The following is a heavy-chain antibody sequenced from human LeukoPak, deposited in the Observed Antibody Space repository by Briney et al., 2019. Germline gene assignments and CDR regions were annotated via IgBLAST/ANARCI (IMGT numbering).Heavy chain of an antibody. CDR2: ISGSGGST. Sequence: PGGSLRLSCAASGFTFSSYAMSWVRQAPGKGLEWVSAISGSGGSTYYADSVEGRFTISRDNSKNTLYLQMNSLRAEDTAVYYCAKDPRDGYNYEYFQHWGQGTLVTVSS. CDR3: AKDPRDGYNYEYFQH. D-gene: IGHD5-24*01. V-gene: IGHV3-23*01. J-gene: IGHJ1*01. CDR1: GFTFSSYA.